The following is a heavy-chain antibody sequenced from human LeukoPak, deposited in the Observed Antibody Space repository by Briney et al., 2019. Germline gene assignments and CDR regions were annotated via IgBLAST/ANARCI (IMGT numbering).Heavy chain of an antibody. CDR3: ARDLTYRGGYDY. CDR1: GFTFSTYA. J-gene: IGHJ4*02. V-gene: IGHV3-23*01. Sequence: PAGGSLRLSCAASGFTFSTYAMNWVRQAPGMGLEWVSGISDSGGSTYYADSVKGRFTISRDNSKNTLYLQMNSLRAEDTALYHCARDLTYRGGYDYWGQGTLVTVSS. D-gene: IGHD3-10*01. CDR2: ISDSGGST.